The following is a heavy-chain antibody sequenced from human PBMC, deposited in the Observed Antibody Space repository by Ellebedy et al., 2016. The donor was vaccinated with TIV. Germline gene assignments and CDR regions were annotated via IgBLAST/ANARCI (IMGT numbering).Heavy chain of an antibody. V-gene: IGHV3-48*04. CDR1: GFTFSSYS. D-gene: IGHD4-17*01. CDR2: ISSSSSTI. Sequence: GGSLRLSXAASGFTFSSYSMNWVRQAPGKGLEWVSYISSSSSTIYYADSVKGRFTISRDNAKNSLYLQMNSLRAEDTAVYYCARGAGPDYGDPSRMDVWGQGTTVTVSS. J-gene: IGHJ6*02. CDR3: ARGAGPDYGDPSRMDV.